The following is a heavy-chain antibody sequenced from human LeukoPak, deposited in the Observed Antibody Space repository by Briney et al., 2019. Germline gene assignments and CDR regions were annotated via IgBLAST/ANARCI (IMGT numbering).Heavy chain of an antibody. J-gene: IGHJ4*02. CDR1: GFTFSSYW. CDR2: IKQDGSVK. D-gene: IGHD2-2*01. Sequence: GGSLRLSCAASGFTFSSYWMTWVRQAPGKGLEWVANIKQDGSVKYYVDSVKGRFTISRDNAKNSLYLQMNSLRAEDTAVYYCARDFCSTSCNLGYWGQGTLVTVSS. CDR3: ARDFCSTSCNLGY. V-gene: IGHV3-7*03.